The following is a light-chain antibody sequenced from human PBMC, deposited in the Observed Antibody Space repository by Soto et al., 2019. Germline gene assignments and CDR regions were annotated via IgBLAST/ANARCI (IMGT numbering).Light chain of an antibody. CDR1: SGHSSYA. CDR3: QTWVTGIQV. Sequence: QPVLPQSPSASASLGASVKLTCTLSSGHSSYAIAWHQQRPEKGPRYLMKLNSDGSHSKGAGIPDRFSGSSSGAERYLTISSLQSEDEADYYCQTWVTGIQVFGGGTKLTVL. CDR2: LNSDGSH. J-gene: IGLJ2*01. V-gene: IGLV4-69*01.